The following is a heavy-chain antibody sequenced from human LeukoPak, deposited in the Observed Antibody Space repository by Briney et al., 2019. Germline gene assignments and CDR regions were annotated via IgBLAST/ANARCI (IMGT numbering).Heavy chain of an antibody. J-gene: IGHJ4*02. V-gene: IGHV3-53*01. Sequence: PGGSLRLSCAASGFTVSRNYMSWVRQAPGKGLEWVSVLYSDGSTYHADSVKGRFTISRDNSKNTLYLQMNSLRAEDTAVYYCARDKGTSYLSSFDYWGQGTLVTVSS. CDR2: LYSDGST. D-gene: IGHD6-6*01. CDR3: ARDKGTSYLSSFDY. CDR1: GFTVSRNY.